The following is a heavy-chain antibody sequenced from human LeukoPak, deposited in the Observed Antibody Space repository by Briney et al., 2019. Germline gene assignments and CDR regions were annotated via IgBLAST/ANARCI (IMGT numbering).Heavy chain of an antibody. CDR3: ARDAHYYDSSGQSDY. J-gene: IGHJ4*02. CDR2: INHSGST. V-gene: IGHV4-34*01. CDR1: GGSFSGYY. D-gene: IGHD3-22*01. Sequence: KASETLSLTCAVYGGSFSGYYWSWIRQPPGKRLEWIGEINHSGSTNYNPSLKSRVTISVDTSKNQFSLKLSSVTAADTAVYYCARDAHYYDSSGQSDYWGQGTLVTVSS.